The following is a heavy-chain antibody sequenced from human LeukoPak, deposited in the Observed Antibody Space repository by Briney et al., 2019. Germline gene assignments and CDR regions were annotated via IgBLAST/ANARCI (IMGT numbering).Heavy chain of an antibody. D-gene: IGHD2-15*01. V-gene: IGHV1-46*01. Sequence: GASVKVSCKASGYTFTSYYMHWVRRAPGQGLEWMGIFNPSGGSTSYAQKFQGRVTMTRDTSTSTVYMELSSLRSEDTAVYYCARALTSYCSGGSCYYGYWGQGTLVTVSS. CDR2: FNPSGGST. CDR1: GYTFTSYY. CDR3: ARALTSYCSGGSCYYGY. J-gene: IGHJ4*02.